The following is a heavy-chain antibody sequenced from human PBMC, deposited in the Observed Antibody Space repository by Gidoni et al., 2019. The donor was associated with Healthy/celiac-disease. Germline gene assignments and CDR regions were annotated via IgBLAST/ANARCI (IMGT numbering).Heavy chain of an antibody. CDR2: IRSKAYVGTT. CDR3: TRGGGSGYYPPTDY. CDR1: GFTFGDSA. V-gene: IGHV3-49*05. D-gene: IGHD3-22*01. J-gene: IGHJ4*02. Sequence: EVQLVESGGGLVKPGRSLRLSCTASGFTFGDSAISWFRQAPGKGLGVVGFIRSKAYVGTTEYAASVKGRFTTSRDHSKSIAYLQMNSLKTEDTAVYYCTRGGGSGYYPPTDYWGQGTLVTVSS.